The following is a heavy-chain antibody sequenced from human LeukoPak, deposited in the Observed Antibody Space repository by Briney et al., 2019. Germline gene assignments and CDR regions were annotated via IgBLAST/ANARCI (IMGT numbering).Heavy chain of an antibody. Sequence: SETLSLTCAVYGGSFSGYYWSWIRQPPGKALEWIGYMYNSGRTNYNPSLKSRVTISVDTSKNQFSLKLSSVTAADTAVYYCAGLAKDLKRTAMVIGDDYYGIDVWGQGTTVTVSS. CDR2: MYNSGRT. CDR1: GGSFSGYY. CDR3: AGLAKDLKRTAMVIGDDYYGIDV. D-gene: IGHD5-18*01. J-gene: IGHJ6*02. V-gene: IGHV4-59*08.